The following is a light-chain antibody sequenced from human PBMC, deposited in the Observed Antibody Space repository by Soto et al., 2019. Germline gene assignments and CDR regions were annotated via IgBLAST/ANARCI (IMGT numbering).Light chain of an antibody. CDR2: SNN. Sequence: QSVLTQPPSASGTPGQRVTISCSGSSSNIGRNTVNWYQQLPGTALKLLIYSNNQRPSGVPDRFSASKSGSSASLAISGLQSEDEADYYCAAWDDSLNGVVFGGGTKLTVL. CDR1: SSNIGRNT. CDR3: AAWDDSLNGVV. V-gene: IGLV1-44*01. J-gene: IGLJ2*01.